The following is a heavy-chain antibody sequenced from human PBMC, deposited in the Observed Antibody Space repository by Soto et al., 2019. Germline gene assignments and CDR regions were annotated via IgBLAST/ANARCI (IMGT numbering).Heavy chain of an antibody. J-gene: IGHJ6*03. Sequence: EVQLVESGGGLVQPGGSLKLSCAASGFTFSGSAMHWVRQASGKGLEWVGRIRSKANSYATAYAASVKGRFTISRDDSKNTAYLQMNSLKTEDTAVYYCTRQGLAIAVAGTHMDVWGKGTTVTVSS. D-gene: IGHD6-19*01. CDR3: TRQGLAIAVAGTHMDV. CDR2: IRSKANSYAT. V-gene: IGHV3-73*01. CDR1: GFTFSGSA.